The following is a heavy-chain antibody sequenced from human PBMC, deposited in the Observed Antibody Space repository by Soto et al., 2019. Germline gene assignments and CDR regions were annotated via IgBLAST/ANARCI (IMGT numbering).Heavy chain of an antibody. D-gene: IGHD2-2*01. V-gene: IGHV4-4*07. CDR2: IYTSGST. J-gene: IGHJ6*02. CDR3: ARDLLNCSSTSCYSYYYYYYGMDV. CDR1: GGSISSYY. Sequence: SETLSLTCTVSGGSISSYYWSWIRQPAGKGLEWIGRIYTSGSTNYNPSLKSRVTMSVDTSKNQFSLKLSSVTAADTAVYYCARDLLNCSSTSCYSYYYYYYGMDVWGQGTTVTVS.